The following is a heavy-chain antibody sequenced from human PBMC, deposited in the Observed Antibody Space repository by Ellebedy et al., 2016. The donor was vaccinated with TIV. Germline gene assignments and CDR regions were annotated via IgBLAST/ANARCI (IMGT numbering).Heavy chain of an antibody. J-gene: IGHJ4*02. CDR3: ARDGGQWLEYFDY. CDR1: GFTFSSYW. D-gene: IGHD6-19*01. Sequence: GGSLRLSXAASGFTFSSYWMHWVRQAPGKGLVWVSRINSDGSSTSYADSVKGRFTISRDNAKNTLYLQMNSLRAEDTAVYYCARDGGQWLEYFDYWGQGTLVTVSS. V-gene: IGHV3-74*01. CDR2: INSDGSST.